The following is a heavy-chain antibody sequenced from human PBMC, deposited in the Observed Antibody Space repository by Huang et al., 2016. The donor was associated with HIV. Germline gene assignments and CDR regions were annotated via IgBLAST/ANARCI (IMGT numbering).Heavy chain of an antibody. Sequence: QIHLVQSGPEVKQPGASVKVSCKASGYKFHIYEITWVRQTPGQGLEWMGWISGDNVSTRFAHNVQDRLTMTTDVSTSTAYLELRSLRLDDTAVYYCARTKGEFDFWGQGALVTVSS. CDR2: ISGDNVST. V-gene: IGHV1-18*04. D-gene: IGHD3-16*01. J-gene: IGHJ4*02. CDR3: ARTKGEFDF. CDR1: GYKFHIYE.